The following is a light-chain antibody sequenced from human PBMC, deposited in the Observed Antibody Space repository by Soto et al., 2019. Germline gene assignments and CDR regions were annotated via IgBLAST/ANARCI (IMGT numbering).Light chain of an antibody. CDR1: QSISSW. J-gene: IGKJ1*01. CDR3: QQYNSYPWT. Sequence: DIQMTQSPSTRSASVVDRVTITCRASQSISSWLAWYQQKPGKAPKLLIYKASSLESGVPSRFSGSGSGTEFTLTISTLQPSDFATYYCQQYNSYPWTFGQGTNVDNK. CDR2: KAS. V-gene: IGKV1-5*03.